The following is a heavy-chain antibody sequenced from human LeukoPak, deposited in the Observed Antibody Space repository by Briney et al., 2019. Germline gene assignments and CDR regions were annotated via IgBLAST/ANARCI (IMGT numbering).Heavy chain of an antibody. CDR2: MNPNSGNT. D-gene: IGHD3-22*01. CDR1: GYTFTSYG. V-gene: IGHV1-8*02. Sequence: ASVKVSCKASGYTFTSYGISWVRQAPGQGLEWMGWMNPNSGNTGYAQKFQGRVTMTRNTSISTAYMELSSLRSEDTAVYYCARGSPTYYYDSSGYYSAWFDPWGQGTLVTVSS. CDR3: ARGSPTYYYDSSGYYSAWFDP. J-gene: IGHJ5*02.